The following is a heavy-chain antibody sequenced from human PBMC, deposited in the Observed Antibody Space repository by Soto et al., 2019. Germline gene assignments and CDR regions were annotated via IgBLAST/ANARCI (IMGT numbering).Heavy chain of an antibody. V-gene: IGHV4-34*01. J-gene: IGHJ5*02. CDR1: GGSFSGYY. CDR3: ARARGRRIAAALPGNWFDP. D-gene: IGHD6-13*01. CDR2: INHSGST. Sequence: SETLSLTCAVYGGSFSGYYWSWIRQPPGKGLEWIGEINHSGSTNYNPSLKSRVTISVDTSKNQFSLKLSSVTAADTAVYYCARARGRRIAAALPGNWFDPWGQGTLVTVS.